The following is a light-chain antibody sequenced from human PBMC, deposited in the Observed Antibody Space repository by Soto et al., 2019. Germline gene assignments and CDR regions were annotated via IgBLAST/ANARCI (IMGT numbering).Light chain of an antibody. CDR1: SSDVGGYNY. Sequence: QSALTQPASVSGSPGQSITISCTGTSSDVGGYNYVSWYQQHPGKAPKLMIYEVSKRPSGVSNRFSGSKSGNTASLTISGLQAEDEADYYCCSYAVTNILVVGGGTKLTVL. CDR3: CSYAVTNILV. J-gene: IGLJ2*01. CDR2: EVS. V-gene: IGLV2-23*02.